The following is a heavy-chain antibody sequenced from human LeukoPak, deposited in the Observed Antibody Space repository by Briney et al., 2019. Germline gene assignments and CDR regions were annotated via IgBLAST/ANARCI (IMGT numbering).Heavy chain of an antibody. D-gene: IGHD3-10*01. CDR3: ARFVYGSGSSGYGP. J-gene: IGHJ5*02. CDR2: IIPIFGTA. V-gene: IGHV1-69*06. Sequence: SSVKVSCKASGGTFSSYAISWLRQAPGQGLDWMGGIIPIFGTANYAQKFQGRVTITADKSTSTAYMELSRLRSEDTAVYYCARFVYGSGSSGYGPWGQGTLVTVSS. CDR1: GGTFSSYA.